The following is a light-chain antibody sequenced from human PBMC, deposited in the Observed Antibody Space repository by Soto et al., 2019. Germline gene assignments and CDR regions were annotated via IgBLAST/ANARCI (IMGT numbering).Light chain of an antibody. CDR3: QQYGTSPIT. CDR2: GAS. Sequence: ENVLTQSPGTLSLSPGERATLSCRASQTVSSYLTWYQQRPGQAPRLLIYGASKRATGIPDRFSGSGSGTDFTLTISRLEPEDFATYYCQQYGTSPITFGQGTRLEIK. V-gene: IGKV3-20*01. J-gene: IGKJ5*01. CDR1: QTVSSY.